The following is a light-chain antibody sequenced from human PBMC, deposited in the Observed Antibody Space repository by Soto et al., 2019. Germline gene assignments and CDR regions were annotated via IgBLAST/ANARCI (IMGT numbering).Light chain of an antibody. CDR2: LGS. CDR3: MQASQPRAT. Sequence: DTVMTQSPLSLPVTPGEPASISCRSSQSLLHSNGYNYLDWYLQKPGQSPQLLIYLGSNRASGVPDRFSGSGSGTEFTLKISRVEADDVGVYYCMQASQPRATFGQGTRLEIK. CDR1: QSLLHSNGYNY. J-gene: IGKJ5*01. V-gene: IGKV2-28*01.